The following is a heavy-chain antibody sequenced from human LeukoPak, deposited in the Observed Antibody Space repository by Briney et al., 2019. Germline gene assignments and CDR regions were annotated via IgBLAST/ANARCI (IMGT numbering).Heavy chain of an antibody. J-gene: IGHJ6*03. V-gene: IGHV4-59*12. CDR3: ARDLAAAGYYYMDV. D-gene: IGHD2-15*01. CDR1: GGSMSGFF. Sequence: PSETLSLTCSVSGGSMSGFFWTWIRQPPGKELEWVGSIYYSGSTTKYNPSLKSRVTISVDTSKSQFSLKLSSVTAADTAVYYCARDLAAAGYYYMDVWGKGTTVTVSS. CDR2: IYYSGST.